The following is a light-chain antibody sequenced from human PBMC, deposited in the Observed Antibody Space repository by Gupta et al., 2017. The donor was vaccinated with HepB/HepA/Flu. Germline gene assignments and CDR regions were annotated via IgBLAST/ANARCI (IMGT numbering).Light chain of an antibody. V-gene: IGKV3-15*01. J-gene: IGKJ2*01. CDR3: RQSNYYYT. CDR2: CVS. CDR1: QSVSSN. Sequence: EIVMTQSPTTRSVSPGERATLSCRASQSVSSNLAWSQQKPGQAPRTRMYCVSIRPTGIPARFTGSGSVTEFTLTSCSLLSADFAVDHCRQSNYYYTFGQVTKLEI.